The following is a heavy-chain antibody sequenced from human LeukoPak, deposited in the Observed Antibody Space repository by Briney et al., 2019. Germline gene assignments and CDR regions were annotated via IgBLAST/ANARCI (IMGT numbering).Heavy chain of an antibody. CDR2: MNHSGST. CDR3: ARGLRGGELHRWLDP. V-gene: IGHV4-34*01. D-gene: IGHD3-10*01. J-gene: IGHJ5*02. Sequence: PSETLSLTCAVYGGSFSGYYWSWIRQPPGKGLEWIGEMNHSGSTNYNPSLKSRVTISVDTSKNQFSLKLSSVTAADTAVYYCARGLRGGELHRWLDPWCQGTLVTVSS. CDR1: GGSFSGYY.